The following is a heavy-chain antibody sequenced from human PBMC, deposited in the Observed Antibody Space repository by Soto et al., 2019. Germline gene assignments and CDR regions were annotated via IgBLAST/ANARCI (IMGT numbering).Heavy chain of an antibody. CDR3: ASLQDFDY. V-gene: IGHV4-30-4*01. J-gene: IGHJ4*02. Sequence: SETLSLTCTVSGGSISSGDYYRSWIRQPPGNGLEWIGYIYYSGSTYYNPSLKSRVTISVDTSKNQFSLKLSSVTAADTAVYYCASLQDFDYWGQGTLVTVSS. D-gene: IGHD1-1*01. CDR2: IYYSGST. CDR1: GGSISSGDYY.